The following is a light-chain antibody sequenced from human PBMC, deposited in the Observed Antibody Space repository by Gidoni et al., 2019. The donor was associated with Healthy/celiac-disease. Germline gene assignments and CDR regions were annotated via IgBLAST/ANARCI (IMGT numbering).Light chain of an antibody. CDR1: QSVSSSY. J-gene: IGKJ1*01. V-gene: IGKV3-20*01. CDR3: QQYGSSPRT. Sequence: EIVLTQSPRTLSLSPGERATLSCRASQSVSSSYLAWYQQKPGQAPRLLIYGASSRATGIPDRFSGSGSGTDFNLTISRLEPEDFAVYYCQQYGSSPRTFGQGTKVEIK. CDR2: GAS.